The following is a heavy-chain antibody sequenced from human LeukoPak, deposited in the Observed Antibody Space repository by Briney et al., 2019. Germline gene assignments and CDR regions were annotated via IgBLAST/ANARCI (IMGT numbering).Heavy chain of an antibody. CDR1: GGSISSYY. CDR2: IYYSGST. CDR3: ARSPRDYGSGSYSLVDV. Sequence: TSETLSLTCTVSGGSISSYYWSWIRQPPGKGLAWIGYIYYSGSTNYNPSLKSRVTISVDTSKNQFSLKLSSVTAADTAVYYCARSPRDYGSGSYSLVDVWGKGTTVTVSS. D-gene: IGHD3-10*01. J-gene: IGHJ6*04. V-gene: IGHV4-59*01.